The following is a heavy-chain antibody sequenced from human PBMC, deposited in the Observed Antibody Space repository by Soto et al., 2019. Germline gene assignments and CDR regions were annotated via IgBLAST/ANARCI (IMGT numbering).Heavy chain of an antibody. Sequence: PSETLSLTCTVSGGSISSSSHYWGWIRQPPGKGLEWIGSIYYSGGTYYNPSLKSRVTISVDTSKNQFSLKLSSVTAADTAVYYCARHDDGYEDYWGQGTLVTVSS. D-gene: IGHD1-1*01. CDR3: ARHDDGYEDY. J-gene: IGHJ4*02. V-gene: IGHV4-39*01. CDR1: GGSISSSSHY. CDR2: IYYSGGT.